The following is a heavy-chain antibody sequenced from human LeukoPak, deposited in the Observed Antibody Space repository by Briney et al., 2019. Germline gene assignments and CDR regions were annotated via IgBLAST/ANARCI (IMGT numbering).Heavy chain of an antibody. CDR1: GYTFTGYY. CDR2: INPNSGGT. D-gene: IGHD6-19*01. J-gene: IGHJ4*02. V-gene: IGHV1-2*02. CDR3: ARVKNGGQWLVFFDY. Sequence: ASVKVSCKASGYTFTGYYMHWVRQAPGQGLEWMGWINPNSGGTNYAQKFQGRVTMTRDTSISTAYRELSRLRSDDTAVYYCARVKNGGQWLVFFDYWGQGILVTVSS.